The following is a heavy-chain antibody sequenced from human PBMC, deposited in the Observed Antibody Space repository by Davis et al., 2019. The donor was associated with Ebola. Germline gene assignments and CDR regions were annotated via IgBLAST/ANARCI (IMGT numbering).Heavy chain of an antibody. CDR1: GGSIRSYY. J-gene: IGHJ6*04. CDR2: IYYSGST. CDR3: ARDSYDIWTGYYYGMDV. V-gene: IGHV4-59*01. D-gene: IGHD3-9*01. Sequence: MPSETLSLTCTLSGGSIRSYYWSWIRQPPGKGLEWIGYIYYSGSTSYNPSLKSRVTISVDTSKNKFSLKLSSVTAADTAVYYCARDSYDIWTGYYYGMDVWGKGTTVTVSS.